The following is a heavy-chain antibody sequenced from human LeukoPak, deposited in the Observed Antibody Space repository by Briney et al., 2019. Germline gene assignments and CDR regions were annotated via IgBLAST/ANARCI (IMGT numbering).Heavy chain of an antibody. CDR1: GFTFSSYW. D-gene: IGHD6-19*01. Sequence: PGGSVRLSCAASGFTFSSYWMHWVRQTPGKGLVWVSRINNDGSLTNYADSVKGRFTISRDNAKNTLYLQMNSLRAEDTAVHYCARPGIALAGDYWGQGALVTVSS. V-gene: IGHV3-74*01. CDR3: ARPGIALAGDY. J-gene: IGHJ4*02. CDR2: INNDGSLT.